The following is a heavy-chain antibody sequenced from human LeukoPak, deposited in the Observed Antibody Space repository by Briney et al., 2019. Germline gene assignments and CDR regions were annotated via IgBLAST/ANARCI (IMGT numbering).Heavy chain of an antibody. J-gene: IGHJ2*01. V-gene: IGHV3-53*01. CDR2: IYSGATT. CDR1: GFTVSTKY. Sequence: RGSLRLSCAASGFTVSTKYMNWVRQAPGKGLEWVSIIYSGATTYYAASVKGRFTISRDTSKNTVSLQMNSLRAEDTAVYFCARVGDHFHWNLDLWGRGTLVTVSS. D-gene: IGHD3-3*02. CDR3: ARVGDHFHWNLDL.